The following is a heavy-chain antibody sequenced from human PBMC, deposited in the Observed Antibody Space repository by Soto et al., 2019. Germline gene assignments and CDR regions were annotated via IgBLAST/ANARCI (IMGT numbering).Heavy chain of an antibody. CDR2: IRTKTNNYAT. J-gene: IGHJ4*02. Sequence: PGGSRRPSWAASGFTFSCSVIHRVCQASGKGLEWVGRIRTKTNNYATAHAASVKGRFTISRDDSKNMAYRQMNSLKTEDTAVYYCTAMAGIDYWGQGALVTVSS. CDR1: GFTFSCSV. CDR3: TAMAGIDY. V-gene: IGHV3-73*01. D-gene: IGHD6-19*01.